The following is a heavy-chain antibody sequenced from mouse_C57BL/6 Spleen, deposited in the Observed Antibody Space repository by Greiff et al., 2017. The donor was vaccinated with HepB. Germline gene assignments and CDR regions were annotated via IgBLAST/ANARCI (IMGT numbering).Heavy chain of an antibody. V-gene: IGHV1-69*01. Sequence: VQLQQPGAELVMPGASVKLSCKASGYTFTSYWMHWVKQRPGQGLEWIGEIDPSDSYTNYNQKFKGKSTLTVDKSSSTAYMQLSSLTSEDSAVYYCARWNDYDTSSYWYFDVWGTGTTVTVSS. D-gene: IGHD2-4*01. CDR2: IDPSDSYT. CDR3: ARWNDYDTSSYWYFDV. J-gene: IGHJ1*03. CDR1: GYTFTSYW.